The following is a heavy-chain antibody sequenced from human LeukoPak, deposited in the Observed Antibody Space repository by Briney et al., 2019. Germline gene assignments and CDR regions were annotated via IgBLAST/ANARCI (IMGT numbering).Heavy chain of an antibody. V-gene: IGHV3-74*01. J-gene: IGHJ4*02. CDR3: ARGYSSSYRIDY. CDR1: GFTFSTYW. CDR2: INTDGSST. D-gene: IGHD6-6*01. Sequence: GGSLRLSCAASGFTFSTYWMHWVRQVPGKGLVWVSRINTDGSSTAYADSVKGRYTISRDNAKNTLYLQMNSLRAEDTAVYYCARGYSSSYRIDYWGQGTLVTVSS.